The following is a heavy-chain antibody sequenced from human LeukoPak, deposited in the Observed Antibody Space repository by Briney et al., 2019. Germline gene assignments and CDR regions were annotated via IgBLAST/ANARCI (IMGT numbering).Heavy chain of an antibody. Sequence: ASVKVSCKVSGYTLTELSMHWVRQAPGKGLEWMGGFDPEDGETIYAQKFQGRITLTTDTSINTAFMELNGLRSDDTAVYYCARAGPGGDCRGYGCHHDNWYFDLWGRGTLVHVSS. CDR1: GYTLTELS. CDR2: FDPEDGET. CDR3: ARAGPGGDCRGYGCHHDNWYFDL. J-gene: IGHJ2*01. V-gene: IGHV1-24*01. D-gene: IGHD2-21*01.